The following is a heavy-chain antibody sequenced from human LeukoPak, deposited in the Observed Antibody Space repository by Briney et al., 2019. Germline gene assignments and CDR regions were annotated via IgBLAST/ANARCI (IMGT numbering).Heavy chain of an antibody. Sequence: GGSLRLSCAASGFAFTNYAMHWVRQAPGKGLEWVAVISYDGSFQSYSDSLKGRFTISRDNSKNTLYLQMDSLRADDTAVYYCATVRAGGHSYAELDSWGQGTLVTVSS. V-gene: IGHV3-30*04. D-gene: IGHD5-18*01. CDR3: ATVRAGGHSYAELDS. CDR1: GFAFTNYA. J-gene: IGHJ4*02. CDR2: ISYDGSFQ.